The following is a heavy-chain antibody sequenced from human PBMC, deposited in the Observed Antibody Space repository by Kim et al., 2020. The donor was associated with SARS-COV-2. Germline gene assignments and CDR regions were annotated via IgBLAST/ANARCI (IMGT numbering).Heavy chain of an antibody. D-gene: IGHD6-13*01. Sequence: SETLSLTCTVSGGSISSYYWSWIRQPPGKGLEWIGYIYYSGSTNYNPSLKSRVTISVDTSKNQFSLKLSSVTAADTAVYYCARGTGYSSSWPDYYYYYGMDVWGQGTTVTVSS. CDR3: ARGTGYSSSWPDYYYYYGMDV. J-gene: IGHJ6*02. V-gene: IGHV4-59*01. CDR2: IYYSGST. CDR1: GGSISSYY.